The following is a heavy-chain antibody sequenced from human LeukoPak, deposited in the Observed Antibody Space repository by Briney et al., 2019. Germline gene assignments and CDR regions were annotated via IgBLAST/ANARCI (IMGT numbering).Heavy chain of an antibody. CDR2: IWYDGSNK. D-gene: IGHD2-15*01. J-gene: IGHJ4*02. CDR1: GFTFSSYG. CDR3: AKLARYCSGGSCYPPDY. V-gene: IGHV3-33*06. Sequence: GRSLRLSCAASGFTFSSYGMHWVRQAPGKGLEWVAVIWYDGSNKYYADSVKGRFTISRDNSKNTLYLQMNTLRAEDTAVYYCAKLARYCSGGSCYPPDYWGQGTLVTVSS.